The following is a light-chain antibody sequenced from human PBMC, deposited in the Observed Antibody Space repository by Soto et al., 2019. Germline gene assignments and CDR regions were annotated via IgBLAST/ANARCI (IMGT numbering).Light chain of an antibody. CDR3: QHYNNWPPWT. CDR1: QSVSIN. V-gene: IGKV3-15*01. J-gene: IGKJ1*01. CDR2: GAS. Sequence: MTQSPSSLSASVGDRATLSCRASQSVSINLAWYQQKPGQAPRLLIYGASTRATGIPARFSGSGSGTEFTLTISSLQSEDFAVYYCQHYNNWPPWTFGQGTKVEIK.